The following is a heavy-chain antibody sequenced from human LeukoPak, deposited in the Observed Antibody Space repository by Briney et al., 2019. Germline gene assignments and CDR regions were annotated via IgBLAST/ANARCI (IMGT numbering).Heavy chain of an antibody. V-gene: IGHV1-46*01. D-gene: IGHD1/OR15-1a*01. J-gene: IGHJ4*02. CDR1: GYTFTSCY. Sequence: ASVKVSCKASGYTFTSCYMHWVRQAPGQGLEWMGIINPSGGSTSCAQKFQGRVTMTRDMSTSTVYMELSSLRSEDTAVYYCARVDRLRGNNLFYWGQGTLVTVSS. CDR3: ARVDRLRGNNLFY. CDR2: INPSGGST.